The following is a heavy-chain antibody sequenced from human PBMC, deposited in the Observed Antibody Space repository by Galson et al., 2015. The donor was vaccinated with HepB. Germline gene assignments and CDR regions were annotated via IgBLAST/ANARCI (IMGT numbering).Heavy chain of an antibody. CDR3: AKGGEGGRYCSSGSCYHPGFDY. CDR2: ISWDGGST. J-gene: IGHJ4*02. CDR1: GFTFDDYT. V-gene: IGHV3-43*01. Sequence: SLRLSCAASGFTFDDYTMHWVRQAPGKGLEWVSLISWDGGSTYYADSVKGRFTISRDNSKNSLYLQMNSLRTEDTALYYCAKGGEGGRYCSSGSCYHPGFDYWGQGTLVTVSS. D-gene: IGHD2-15*01.